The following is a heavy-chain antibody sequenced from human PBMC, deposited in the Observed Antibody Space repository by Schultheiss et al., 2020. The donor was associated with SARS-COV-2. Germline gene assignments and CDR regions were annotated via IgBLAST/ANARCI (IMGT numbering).Heavy chain of an antibody. V-gene: IGHV3-11*01. J-gene: IGHJ4*02. Sequence: GGSLRLSCAASGFTFSDYYMSWIRQAPGKGLEWASYISSSGSTIYYADSVKGRFTISRDNAKNSLYLQMNSLRAEDTAVYYCARESPLYGDYRSDWGQGTLVTVSS. CDR1: GFTFSDYY. CDR2: ISSSGSTI. CDR3: ARESPLYGDYRSD. D-gene: IGHD4-17*01.